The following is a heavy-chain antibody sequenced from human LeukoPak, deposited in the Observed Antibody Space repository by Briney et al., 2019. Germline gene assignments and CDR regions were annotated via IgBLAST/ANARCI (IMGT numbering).Heavy chain of an antibody. CDR3: ARAGIVGAKKAFDI. V-gene: IGHV1-69*05. CDR1: GGTFSSYA. D-gene: IGHD1-26*01. Sequence: SVKVSCKASGGTFSSYAISWVRQVPGQGLEWMGGIIPIFGTANYAQKFQGRVTITTDESTSTAYMELSSLRSEDTAVYYCARAGIVGAKKAFDIWGQGTMVTVPS. J-gene: IGHJ3*02. CDR2: IIPIFGTA.